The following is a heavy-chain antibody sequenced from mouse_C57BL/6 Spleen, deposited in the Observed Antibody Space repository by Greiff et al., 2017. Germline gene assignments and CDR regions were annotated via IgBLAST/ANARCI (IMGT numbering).Heavy chain of an antibody. CDR1: GYAFSSSW. CDR3: ARGRRDAMDY. J-gene: IGHJ4*01. V-gene: IGHV1-82*01. CDR2: IYPGDGDT. Sequence: QVQLKQSGPELVKPGASVKISCKASGYAFSSSWMNWVKQRPGKGLEWIGRIYPGDGDTNYNGKFKGKATLTADKSSSTAYMRLSSLTSEDAAVYFCARGRRDAMDYWGQGTSVTVSS.